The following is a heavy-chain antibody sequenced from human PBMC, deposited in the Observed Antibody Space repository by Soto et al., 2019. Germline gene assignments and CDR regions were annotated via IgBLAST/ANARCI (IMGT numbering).Heavy chain of an antibody. V-gene: IGHV3-33*01. CDR1: GFTFSSYG. D-gene: IGHD1-1*01. Sequence: PGGSLRLSCAASGFTFSSYGMHWVRQAPGKGLEWVAVIWYDGSNKYYADSVKGRFTISRDNSKNTLYLQMNSLRAEGTAVYYCALARNDVYPDYWGQGTLVTVSS. J-gene: IGHJ4*02. CDR3: ALARNDVYPDY. CDR2: IWYDGSNK.